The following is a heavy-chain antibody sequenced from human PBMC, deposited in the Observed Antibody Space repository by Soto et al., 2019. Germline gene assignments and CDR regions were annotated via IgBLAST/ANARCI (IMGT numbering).Heavy chain of an antibody. D-gene: IGHD5-12*01. Sequence: SLRLACTAAVFTVDDYCMHFVRQAPRKGREWDSGISWNSCIIGYADSVKGRFTSFREHAKNYLYLQLKSLRAEDTALYYCAKVRGGYDNYFDYWGEGTLVT. V-gene: IGHV3-9*01. J-gene: IGHJ4*02. CDR1: VFTVDDYC. CDR3: AKVRGGYDNYFDY. CDR2: ISWNSCII.